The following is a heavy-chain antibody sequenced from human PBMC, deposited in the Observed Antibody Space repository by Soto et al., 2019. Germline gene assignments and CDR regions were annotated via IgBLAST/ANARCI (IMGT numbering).Heavy chain of an antibody. J-gene: IGHJ4*02. CDR3: ARSDIVLMVYAW. CDR2: IYYSGST. D-gene: IGHD2-8*01. CDR1: GGSISSGGYY. V-gene: IGHV4-31*03. Sequence: QVQLQESGPGLVKPSQNLSLTCTVSGGSISSGGYYWSWIRQHPGKGLEWIGYIYYSGSTYYNPSLMSRVTISVDTSKNQFSLKLSSVTAADTAVYYCARSDIVLMVYAWWGQGTLVTVSS.